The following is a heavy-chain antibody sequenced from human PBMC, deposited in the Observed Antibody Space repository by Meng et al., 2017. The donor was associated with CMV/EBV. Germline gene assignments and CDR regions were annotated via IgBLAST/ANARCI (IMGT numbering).Heavy chain of an antibody. J-gene: IGHJ4*02. CDR3: ARGERSSSSDY. V-gene: IGHV1-46*01. CDR1: GYTFTKFY. D-gene: IGHD6-6*01. CDR2: INPSSGST. Sequence: ASVKVSCKASGYTFTKFYIHWVRQAPGQGLEWMGIINPSSGSTSHAQKFQGRVTMTRDTSTNTVYMELSSLRSEDTAVYYCARGERSSSSDYWGQGTLVTVSS.